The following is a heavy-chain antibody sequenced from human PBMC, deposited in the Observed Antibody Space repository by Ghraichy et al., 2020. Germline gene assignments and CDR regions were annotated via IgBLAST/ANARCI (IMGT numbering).Heavy chain of an antibody. CDR3: ARSPGYSSGWPRTERYDY. V-gene: IGHV4-39*01. CDR2: MYYSGST. Sequence: SETLSLTCIVSGDSISSSGYYWGWIRQPPGKGLEWIGSMYYSGSTYFNPSLKSRVTISVDMSKNQFSLKLSSVTAADTAVYYCARSPGYSSGWPRTERYDYWGQGILVTVSS. D-gene: IGHD6-19*01. CDR1: GDSISSSGYY. J-gene: IGHJ4*02.